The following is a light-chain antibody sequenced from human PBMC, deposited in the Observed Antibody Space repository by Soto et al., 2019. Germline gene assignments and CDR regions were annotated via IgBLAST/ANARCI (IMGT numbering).Light chain of an antibody. CDR1: SSDVGDYNY. V-gene: IGLV2-14*01. CDR2: GVS. J-gene: IGLJ2*01. Sequence: QSALTQPASVSGSPGQSITISCTGTSSDVGDYNYVSWYQQHPGKAPKLIIYGVSNRPSGISNRFSGSKSGNTASLTVSGLQDEDEAYYYCSSYTATNTLVFGGGTKLTVL. CDR3: SSYTATNTLV.